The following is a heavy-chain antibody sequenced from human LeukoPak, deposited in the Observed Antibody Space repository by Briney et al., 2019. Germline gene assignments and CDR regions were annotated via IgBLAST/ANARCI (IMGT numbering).Heavy chain of an antibody. J-gene: IGHJ4*02. Sequence: PSETLSLTCTVSGDSTSNYYWSWIRQPPGKGLEWIGYIYYSGSTSYNPSLKSRVTISEDTSKNQFSLKLSSVTAADTAVYYCARSVVLYYFDYWGQGTLVTVSS. CDR1: GDSTSNYY. CDR2: IYYSGST. V-gene: IGHV4-59*01. CDR3: ARSVVLYYFDY. D-gene: IGHD2-2*01.